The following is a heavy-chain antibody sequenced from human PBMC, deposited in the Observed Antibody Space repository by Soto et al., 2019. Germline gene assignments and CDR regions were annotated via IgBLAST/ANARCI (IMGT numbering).Heavy chain of an antibody. V-gene: IGHV3-30*18. CDR2: ISYDGSNK. Sequence: VQLVESGGGVVQPGRSLRLSCAASGFTFSSYGMHWVRQAPGKGLEWVAIISYDGSNKYYADSVKGRFTISRDNSKNTLYLQMNSLRAEDTAVYYCAKDLAAAAGIDYWGQGTLVTVSS. CDR1: GFTFSSYG. CDR3: AKDLAAAAGIDY. J-gene: IGHJ4*02. D-gene: IGHD6-13*01.